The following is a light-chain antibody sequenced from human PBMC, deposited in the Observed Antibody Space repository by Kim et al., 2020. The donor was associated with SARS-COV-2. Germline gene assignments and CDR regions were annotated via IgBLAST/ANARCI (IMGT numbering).Light chain of an antibody. V-gene: IGKV3-11*01. CDR2: DVT. CDR1: QSVSNY. J-gene: IGKJ4*01. CDR3: HQRSNWPAIT. Sequence: EIVLTQSPATLSLSPGERANLSCRASQSVSNYLAWYQQKPGQAPRLLIYDVTNRATGIPARFSASGSETDFFLSISSLEPEDFAVYFCHQRSNWPAITFGGGTKVDIK.